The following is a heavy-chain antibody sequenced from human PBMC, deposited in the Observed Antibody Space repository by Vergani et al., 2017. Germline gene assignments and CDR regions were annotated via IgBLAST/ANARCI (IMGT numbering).Heavy chain of an antibody. V-gene: IGHV5-51*01. J-gene: IGHJ4*02. D-gene: IGHD2-21*01. CDR2: INPIESKI. CDR1: ESSFISNE. CDR3: TRHVPCGDGSCLHFDH. Sequence: EVMLVQSGAEVKKPGESLKLSCKYSESSFISNEIAWVRQMSGKGLQWMGNINPIESKIAYSPSFQGQAIMSLDKSITTAYLQWRSLKASDTAIYYCTRHVPCGDGSCLHFDHWGQGTQVTVSS.